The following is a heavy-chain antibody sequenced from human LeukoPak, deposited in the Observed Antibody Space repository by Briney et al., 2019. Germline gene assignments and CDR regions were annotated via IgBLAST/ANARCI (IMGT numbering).Heavy chain of an antibody. Sequence: PSETLSLTCTVSGVSVSSGDYYWSWIRQLPGKGLEWIGYIYYSGSTYYNPSLKSRLTISVDTSKNQFSLKLSSVTAADTAVYYCARRRGNTSGFQGYYFDYWGQGTLVTVSS. V-gene: IGHV4-31*03. CDR2: IYYSGST. CDR1: GVSVSSGDYY. D-gene: IGHD6-19*01. CDR3: ARRRGNTSGFQGYYFDY. J-gene: IGHJ4*02.